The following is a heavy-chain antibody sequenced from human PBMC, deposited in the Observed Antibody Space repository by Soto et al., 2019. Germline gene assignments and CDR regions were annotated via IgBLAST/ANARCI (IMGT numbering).Heavy chain of an antibody. Sequence: SVEVSCKASGYTFTIYYMHGARQAPGQGLEWMGIINPSGGSTSYAQKFQGRVTMTRDTSTSTVYMELSSLRSEDTAVYYCARDCGVMFSCGYWGQGTLVTVSS. CDR2: INPSGGST. CDR3: ARDCGVMFSCGY. D-gene: IGHD3-10*02. CDR1: GYTFTIYY. J-gene: IGHJ4*02. V-gene: IGHV1-46*01.